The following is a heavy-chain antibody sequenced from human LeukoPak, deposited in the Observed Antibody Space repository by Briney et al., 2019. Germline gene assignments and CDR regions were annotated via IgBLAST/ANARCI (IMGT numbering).Heavy chain of an antibody. D-gene: IGHD6-19*01. V-gene: IGHV4-59*01. J-gene: IGHJ4*02. CDR2: IYYTGST. CDR3: ARQGRAGTTFDY. CDR1: GGSISGYY. Sequence: SETLSLTCTVSGGSISGYYWAWIRQPPGKGLEWIGYIYYTGSTNYNPSLKSRVTISVDTSKNQSSLKLNSVTAADTAVYYCARQGRAGTTFDYWGQGTLVTVSS.